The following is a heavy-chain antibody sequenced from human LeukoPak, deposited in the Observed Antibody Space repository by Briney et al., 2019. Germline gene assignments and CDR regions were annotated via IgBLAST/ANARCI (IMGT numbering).Heavy chain of an antibody. CDR2: IYYSGST. Sequence: PSETLSLTCTVSGGPISSYYWSWVRQPPEKGLGWIGYIYYSGSTNYNPSLKSRVTISVDTSKNQFSLQLTSVTAADTAVYFCTRGGSNFDYWGQGTLVTVSS. J-gene: IGHJ4*02. V-gene: IGHV4-59*01. D-gene: IGHD3-10*01. CDR1: GGPISSYY. CDR3: TRGGSNFDY.